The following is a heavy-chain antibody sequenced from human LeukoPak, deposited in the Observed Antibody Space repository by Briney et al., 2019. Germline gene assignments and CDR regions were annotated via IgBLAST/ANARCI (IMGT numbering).Heavy chain of an antibody. J-gene: IGHJ6*02. CDR3: VKAIPPQTL. D-gene: IGHD2-21*01. CDR1: GFTFSSYA. V-gene: IGHV3-30*14. CDR2: ISYDGSHK. Sequence: GGSLRLSCAASGFTFSSYAMHWVRQAPGKGLEWVAVISYDGSHKYYADSVEGRFTISRDNSKDTLYLQMSSLRAEDTAVYYCVKAIPPQTLWGQETTVTVSS.